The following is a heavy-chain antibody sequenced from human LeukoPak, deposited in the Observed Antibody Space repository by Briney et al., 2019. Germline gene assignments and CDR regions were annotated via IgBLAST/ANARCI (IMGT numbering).Heavy chain of an antibody. CDR3: AREGRCSSTSCYSGGDDWFDP. D-gene: IGHD2-2*01. Sequence: ASVKVSCKASGYTFTSYGISWVRQAPGQGLEWMGWISAYNGNTNYAQKLQGRVTMTTDTSTSTAYMELRSLRSDDTAVYYCAREGRCSSTSCYSGGDDWFDPWGQGTLVTVSS. CDR2: ISAYNGNT. J-gene: IGHJ5*02. CDR1: GYTFTSYG. V-gene: IGHV1-18*01.